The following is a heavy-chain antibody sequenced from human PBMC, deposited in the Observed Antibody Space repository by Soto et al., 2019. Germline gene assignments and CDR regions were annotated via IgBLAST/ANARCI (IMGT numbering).Heavy chain of an antibody. D-gene: IGHD4-17*01. V-gene: IGHV4-39*07. CDR2: VYYGGST. Sequence: SETLSLTCTVSGGSIISSSYYWVLIRQAPGKGLEWIGYVYYGGSTNYNPSLKSRVTISVDTSKNQFSLKLSSVTAADTAVYYCARVESYGDPSRSFDYWGQGTLVTVSS. CDR3: ARVESYGDPSRSFDY. J-gene: IGHJ4*01. CDR1: GGSIISSSYY.